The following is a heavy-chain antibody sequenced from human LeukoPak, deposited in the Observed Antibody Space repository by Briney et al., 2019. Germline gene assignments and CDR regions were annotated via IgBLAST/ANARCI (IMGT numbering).Heavy chain of an antibody. CDR2: ISSSSSYI. J-gene: IGHJ4*02. CDR3: AREQDLHGYSYGDFDY. CDR1: GFTFSSYS. Sequence: GGSLRLSCAASGFTFSSYSMNWVRQAPGKGLEWVSSISSSSSYIYYADSVKGRFTISRDNAKNSLYLQMNSLRAEDTAVYYCAREQDLHGYSYGDFDYWGQGTLVTVSS. V-gene: IGHV3-21*01. D-gene: IGHD5-18*01.